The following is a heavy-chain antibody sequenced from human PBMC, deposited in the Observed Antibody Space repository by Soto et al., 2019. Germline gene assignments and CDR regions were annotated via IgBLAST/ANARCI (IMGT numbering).Heavy chain of an antibody. Sequence: ASVKVSCKTSGYTFNTYCINWVRQAPGQGLELMGWISAYDGKTTYAEKFQGRVTLTTDTSTSTAYMELRSLRSDDTAIYYCARDPHEFWTSYWFDPWGQGTLVTVS. CDR2: ISAYDGKT. CDR3: ARDPHEFWTSYWFDP. V-gene: IGHV1-18*01. D-gene: IGHD3-3*01. CDR1: GYTFNTYC. J-gene: IGHJ5*02.